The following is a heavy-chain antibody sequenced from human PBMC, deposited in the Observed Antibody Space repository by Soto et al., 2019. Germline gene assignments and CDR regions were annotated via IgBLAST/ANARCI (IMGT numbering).Heavy chain of an antibody. Sequence: GGSLRLSCAASGFTFSSYAMSWVRQAPGKGLEWVSTISGSGGSTHYADSVKGRFTISRDNAKNSLYLQMNSLRAEDTAVYYCARFYYDSSGYLPSPYYYYYGMDVWGQGTTVTVSS. D-gene: IGHD3-22*01. CDR1: GFTFSSYA. V-gene: IGHV3-23*01. CDR3: ARFYYDSSGYLPSPYYYYYGMDV. J-gene: IGHJ6*02. CDR2: ISGSGGST.